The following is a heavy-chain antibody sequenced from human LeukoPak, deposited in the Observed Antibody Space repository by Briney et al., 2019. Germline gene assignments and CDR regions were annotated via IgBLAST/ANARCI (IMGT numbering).Heavy chain of an antibody. J-gene: IGHJ1*01. CDR1: GFTFSSYE. Sequence: GGSLRLSCAASGFTFSSYEMNWVRQAPGKGLEWVSYISTSGSTIYYADSVKGRFTISRDNAKNSLYLQMNSLRAEDTAVYYCAPYSTGWYVYFQHWGRGTQVTVSS. D-gene: IGHD6-13*01. CDR3: APYSTGWYVYFQH. V-gene: IGHV3-48*03. CDR2: ISTSGSTI.